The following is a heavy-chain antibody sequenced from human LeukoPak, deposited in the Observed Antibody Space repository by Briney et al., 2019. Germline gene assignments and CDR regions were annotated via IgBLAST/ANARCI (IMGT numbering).Heavy chain of an antibody. D-gene: IGHD3-22*01. CDR3: AKAIVYYYDSSGLDY. CDR2: ISYDGSNK. J-gene: IGHJ4*02. CDR1: GFNFNNYW. Sequence: PGGSLRLSCAASGFNFNNYWMSWLRQAPGKGLEWVAVISYDGSNKYYADSVKGRFTISRDNSKNTLYLQMNSLRAEDTAVYYCAKAIVYYYDSSGLDYWGQGTLVTVSS. V-gene: IGHV3-30*18.